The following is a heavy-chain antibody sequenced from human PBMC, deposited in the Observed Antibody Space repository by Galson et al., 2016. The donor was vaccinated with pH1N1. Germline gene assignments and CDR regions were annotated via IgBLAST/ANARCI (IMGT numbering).Heavy chain of an antibody. CDR3: SKDHCSHGDTNCFYFDL. Sequence: SLRLSCAASGFTFDAFAMHWVRQVPGEGLEWVSVITWNSHVIDYADSVKGLLTISRDNARNSLYLQMNNLRPEDSAFYFCSKDHCSHGDTNCFYFDLWGRGTLVTVSS. V-gene: IGHV3-9*01. J-gene: IGHJ2*01. CDR2: ITWNSHVI. CDR1: GFTFDAFA. D-gene: IGHD4-17*01.